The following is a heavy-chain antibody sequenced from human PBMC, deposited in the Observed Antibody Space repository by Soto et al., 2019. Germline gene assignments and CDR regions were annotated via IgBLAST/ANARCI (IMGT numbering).Heavy chain of an antibody. CDR1: GFTFSNAW. V-gene: IGHV3-15*07. J-gene: IGHJ6*02. D-gene: IGHD3-10*01. CDR3: TSGIIEGSYWYYGMDV. CDR2: IKSKTDGGTT. Sequence: GGSLRLSCAASGFTFSNAWMNWVRQAPGKGLEWVGRIKSKTDGGTTDYAAPVKGRFTISRDDSKNTLYLQMNSLKTEDTAVNYCTSGIIEGSYWYYGMDVWGQGTTVTVSS.